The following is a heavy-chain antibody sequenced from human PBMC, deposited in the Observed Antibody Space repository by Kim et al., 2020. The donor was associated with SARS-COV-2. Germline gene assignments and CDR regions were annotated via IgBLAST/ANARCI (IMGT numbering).Heavy chain of an antibody. Sequence: GGSLRLSCAASGFTFSNAWMSWVRQAPGKGLEWVGRIKSKTDGGTTDYAAPVKGRFTISRDDSKNTLYLQMNSLKTEDTAVYYCTTGVGPDAYFATWSTSADYWGQGTLVTVSS. D-gene: IGHD3-16*01. CDR1: GFTFSNAW. J-gene: IGHJ4*02. V-gene: IGHV3-15*01. CDR3: TTGVGPDAYFATWSTSADY. CDR2: IKSKTDGGTT.